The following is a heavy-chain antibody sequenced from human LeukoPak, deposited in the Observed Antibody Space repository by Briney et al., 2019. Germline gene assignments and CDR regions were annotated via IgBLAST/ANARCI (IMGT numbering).Heavy chain of an antibody. CDR3: ARPYYGSADY. CDR1: GFTFSTYW. J-gene: IGHJ4*02. CDR2: INEDGRAK. V-gene: IGHV3-7*03. D-gene: IGHD3-10*01. Sequence: GGSLTLSCVASGFTFSTYWMSWVRQAPGKGLEWVANINEDGRAKYYVDSVMGRFTISRDNAKNSLYLQMNSLRAEDTAVYYCARPYYGSADYWGQGTLVTVSS.